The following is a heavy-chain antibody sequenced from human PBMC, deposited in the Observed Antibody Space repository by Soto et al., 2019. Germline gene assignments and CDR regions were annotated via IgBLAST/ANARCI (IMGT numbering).Heavy chain of an antibody. D-gene: IGHD2-15*01. CDR1: GVFLTWSY. CDR2: IYYSGST. Sequence: SERRSLICTVSGVFLTWSYWSWIGEPPGKGLEWIGYIYYSGSTNFNPSLKSQVSMSVDTARNQFSLQLSSVTAADTAVYFCAKYRRTDAEGYTFDYWGQRALVTVSS. J-gene: IGHJ4*02. CDR3: AKYRRTDAEGYTFDY. V-gene: IGHV4-59*01.